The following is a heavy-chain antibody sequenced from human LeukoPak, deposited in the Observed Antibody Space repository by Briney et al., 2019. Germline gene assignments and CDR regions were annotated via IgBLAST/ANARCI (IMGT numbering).Heavy chain of an antibody. J-gene: IGHJ4*02. CDR3: AKGGGLYSSGGSCCSNYFDY. Sequence: GGSLRLSCSASGFTFSSYGMHWVRQAPGEGLEWVAVISYDGSNKYYADSVKGRFTISRDNSKNTLYLQMNSLRAEDTAVYYCAKGGGLYSSGGSCCSNYFDYWGQGTLVTVSS. CDR1: GFTFSSYG. V-gene: IGHV3-30*18. D-gene: IGHD2-15*01. CDR2: ISYDGSNK.